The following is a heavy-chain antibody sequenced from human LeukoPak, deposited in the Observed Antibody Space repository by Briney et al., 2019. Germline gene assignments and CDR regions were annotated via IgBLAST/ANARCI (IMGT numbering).Heavy chain of an antibody. CDR1: GFIFSNYV. CDR2: TSHDGSNT. D-gene: IGHD2-2*01. CDR3: ARVLRGYCSSTSCYLFDY. J-gene: IGHJ4*02. V-gene: IGHV3-30-3*01. Sequence: GGSLRLSCAASGFIFSNYVMHWVRQAPGKGLEWVAVTSHDGSNTYYADSVTGRFTISRDNSKNTLYLQMNSLRAEDTAVYYCARVLRGYCSSTSCYLFDYWGQGTLVTVSS.